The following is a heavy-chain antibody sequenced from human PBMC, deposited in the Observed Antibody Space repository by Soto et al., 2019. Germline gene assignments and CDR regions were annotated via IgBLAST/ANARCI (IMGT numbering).Heavy chain of an antibody. J-gene: IGHJ6*02. CDR3: ARSDIAAAGKADV. V-gene: IGHV1-69*05. D-gene: IGHD6-13*01. CDR1: GGTFSSYA. CDR2: IIPIFGTA. Sequence: SVKVSYKASGGTFSSYAISWVRQAPGQGLEWMGGIIPIFGTANYAQKFQGRVTMTRDTSTSTVYMELSSLRSEDTAVYYCARSDIAAAGKADVWGQGTTVTVSS.